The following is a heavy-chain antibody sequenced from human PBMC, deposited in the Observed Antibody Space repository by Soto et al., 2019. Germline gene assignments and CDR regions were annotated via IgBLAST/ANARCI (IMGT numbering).Heavy chain of an antibody. CDR3: ARVGSWSNPDYYGMDV. Sequence: AAVKVSCKASGYTFTGYYMHWVRQAPGQGLEWMGWINPNSGGTNYAQKFQGRVTMTRDTSISTAYMELSRLRSDDTAVYYCARVGSWSNPDYYGMDVWGQGTTVTVSS. J-gene: IGHJ6*02. V-gene: IGHV1-2*02. D-gene: IGHD3-3*01. CDR2: INPNSGGT. CDR1: GYTFTGYY.